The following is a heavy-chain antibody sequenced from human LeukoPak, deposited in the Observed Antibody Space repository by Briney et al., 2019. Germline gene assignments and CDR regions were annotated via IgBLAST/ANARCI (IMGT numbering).Heavy chain of an antibody. V-gene: IGHV4-39*02. D-gene: IGHD3-10*01. CDR3: ARDRGAMVRGVIDY. CDR1: GGSISSSSYY. Sequence: PSETLSLTCTVSGGSISSSSYYWGWIRQPPGKGLEWLGSIYYSGSTYYNPSLKSRVTISVDTSKNQFSLKLSSVTAADTAVYYCARDRGAMVRGVIDYWGQGTLVTVSS. J-gene: IGHJ4*02. CDR2: IYYSGST.